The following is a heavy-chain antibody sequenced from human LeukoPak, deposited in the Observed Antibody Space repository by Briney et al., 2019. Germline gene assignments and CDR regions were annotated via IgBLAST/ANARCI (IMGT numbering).Heavy chain of an antibody. CDR1: GGSISSSSYY. J-gene: IGHJ3*02. V-gene: IGHV4-39*07. D-gene: IGHD3-3*01. CDR2: IYYSGST. CDR3: AREYYDFWSGIPQGPAFDI. Sequence: SETLSLTCTVSGGSISSSSYYWGWIRQPPGKGLEWIGSIYYSGSTNYNPSLKSRVTMSVDTSKNQFSLKLSSVTAADTAVYYCAREYYDFWSGIPQGPAFDIWGQGTMVTVSS.